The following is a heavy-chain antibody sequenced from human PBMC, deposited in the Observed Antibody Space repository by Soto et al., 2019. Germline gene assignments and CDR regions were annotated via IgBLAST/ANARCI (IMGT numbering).Heavy chain of an antibody. CDR3: ARVRRGYYYDSSGYPDY. CDR2: IYSGGST. CDR1: GFTVSSNY. J-gene: IGHJ4*02. D-gene: IGHD3-22*01. Sequence: EVQLVETGGGLIQPGGSLRLSCAASGFTVSSNYMSWVRQAPGKGLEWVSVIYSGGSTYYADSVKGRFTISRDNSKNTLYLQMNSLRAEDMAVYYCARVRRGYYYDSSGYPDYWGQGTLVTVSS. V-gene: IGHV3-53*02.